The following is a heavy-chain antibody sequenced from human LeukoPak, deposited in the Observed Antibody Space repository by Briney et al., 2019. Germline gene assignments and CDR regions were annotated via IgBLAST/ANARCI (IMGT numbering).Heavy chain of an antibody. D-gene: IGHD5-24*01. Sequence: PSETLSLTCTVSGGSISSYYWSWIRQPTGKGLEWIGYIYYSGSTYYNPSLKSRVTISVDTSKNQFSLKLSSVTAADTAVYYCVRDRLPVNLPPGEEGVPQDWGQGPLVTVSS. V-gene: IGHV4-59*06. J-gene: IGHJ4*02. CDR3: VRDRLPVNLPPGEEGVPQD. CDR2: IYYSGST. CDR1: GGSISSYY.